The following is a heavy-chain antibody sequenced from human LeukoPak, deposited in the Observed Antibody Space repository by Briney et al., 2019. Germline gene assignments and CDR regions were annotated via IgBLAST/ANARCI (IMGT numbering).Heavy chain of an antibody. Sequence: PGGSLRLSCAASGLTFSRYNMNWVRQAPGKGLEWVSSIGTSSNNIYYTDSVKGRFTISRDNAKNSLYLQVDSLRVEDTAVYFCASGTVGNYALDYWDQGTLVTVSS. J-gene: IGHJ4*02. D-gene: IGHD1-7*01. CDR3: ASGTVGNYALDY. CDR1: GLTFSRYN. CDR2: IGTSSNNI. V-gene: IGHV3-21*01.